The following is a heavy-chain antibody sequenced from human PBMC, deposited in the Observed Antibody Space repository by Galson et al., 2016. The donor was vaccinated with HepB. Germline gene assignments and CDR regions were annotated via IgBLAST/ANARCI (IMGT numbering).Heavy chain of an antibody. CDR2: TNPKSGDT. CDR3: ARDSAAIYGFYFDS. Sequence: SVKVSCKASGYAFIGHYIHWVRQAPGQGLEWMGWTNPKSGDTTYAQTFQGRVTMTTDTSINTAYMEVNTLMSDDTAVYYCARDSAAIYGFYFDSWGQGSLVIVSS. V-gene: IGHV1-2*02. J-gene: IGHJ4*02. D-gene: IGHD3-3*02. CDR1: GYAFIGHY.